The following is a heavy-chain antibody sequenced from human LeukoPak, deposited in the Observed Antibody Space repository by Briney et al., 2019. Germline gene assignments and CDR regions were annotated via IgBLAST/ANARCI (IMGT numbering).Heavy chain of an antibody. CDR1: GFTFSSYA. CDR3: AKDLGGSSSNYYYYYMDV. V-gene: IGHV3-23*01. J-gene: IGHJ6*03. Sequence: GRSLRLSCAASGFTFSSYAMSWVRQAPGKGLEWVSAISGSGGSTYYADSVKGRFTISRDNSKNTLYLQMNSLRAEDTAVYYCAKDLGGSSSNYYYYYMDVWGKGTTVTVSS. CDR2: ISGSGGST. D-gene: IGHD6-13*01.